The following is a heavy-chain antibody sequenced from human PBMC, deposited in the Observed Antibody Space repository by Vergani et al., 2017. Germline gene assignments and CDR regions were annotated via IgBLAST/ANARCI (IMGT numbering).Heavy chain of an antibody. CDR1: GGTFSSYA. Sequence: QVQLVQSGAEVKKPGSSVKVSCKASGGTFSSYAISWVRQAPGQGLEWMGRIIPILGTANYAQKFQGRVTMTTDTSTSTAYMELRSLRSDDTAVYYCARDSKWLRLGWFDPWGQGTLVTVSS. CDR2: IIPILGTA. CDR3: ARDSKWLRLGWFDP. J-gene: IGHJ5*02. V-gene: IGHV1-69*04. D-gene: IGHD5-12*01.